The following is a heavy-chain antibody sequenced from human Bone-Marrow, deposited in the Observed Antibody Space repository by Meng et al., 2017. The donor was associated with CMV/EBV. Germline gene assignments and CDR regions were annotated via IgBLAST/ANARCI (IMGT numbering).Heavy chain of an antibody. Sequence: GESLKISCAASGFIFSSYSMNWVRQAPGKGLEWVSSTDSSSRIIYYAESVKGRFTISRDNAKNSLYLQMNSLRAEDTAVYYCARAKDTTGIAASGSGYWGQGTLVTVSS. CDR1: GFIFSSYS. CDR2: TDSSSRII. V-gene: IGHV3-21*06. D-gene: IGHD1-1*01. CDR3: ARAKDTTGIAASGSGY. J-gene: IGHJ4*02.